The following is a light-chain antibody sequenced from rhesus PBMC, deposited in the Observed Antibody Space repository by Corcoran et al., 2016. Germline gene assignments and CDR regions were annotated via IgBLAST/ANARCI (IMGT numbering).Light chain of an antibody. V-gene: IGKV3-35*02. J-gene: IGKJ2*01. Sequence: ETLMMQSPATLSLSPGERATLSCRASQSVGSTLAWYQQQPGQAPRPLIYYASSRATGIPDRFSGSGSGTEFTLTISSLDREDVGFYYCQKYNDWPYSFGQGTKVEIK. CDR1: QSVGST. CDR2: YAS. CDR3: QKYNDWPYS.